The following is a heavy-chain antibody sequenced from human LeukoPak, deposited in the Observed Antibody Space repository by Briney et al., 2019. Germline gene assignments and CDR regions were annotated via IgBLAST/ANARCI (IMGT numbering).Heavy chain of an antibody. Sequence: GGSLRLSCAASGFTFSDYYMSWIRQAPGKGLEWVSYISSSGSTIYYADSVKGRFTISRDNAKNSLYLQMNSLRAEDTAVYYCARDAWGLYCSGGSCGDAFDIWGRGTMVTVSS. V-gene: IGHV3-11*04. CDR2: ISSSGSTI. CDR1: GFTFSDYY. CDR3: ARDAWGLYCSGGSCGDAFDI. J-gene: IGHJ3*02. D-gene: IGHD2-15*01.